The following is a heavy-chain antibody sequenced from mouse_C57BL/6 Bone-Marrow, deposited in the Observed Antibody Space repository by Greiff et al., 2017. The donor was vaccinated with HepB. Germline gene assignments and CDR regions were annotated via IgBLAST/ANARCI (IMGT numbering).Heavy chain of an antibody. CDR3: ARHEEGGYYDPRLGY. J-gene: IGHJ2*01. CDR1: GYTFTEYT. D-gene: IGHD2-4*01. CDR2: FYPGSGSI. V-gene: IGHV1-62-2*01. Sequence: QVQLKESGAELVKPGASVKLSCKASGYTFTEYTIHWVKQRSGQGLEWIGWFYPGSGSIKYNEKFKDKATLTADKSSSTVYMELSRLTSDDSAVYFCARHEEGGYYDPRLGYWGQGTTLTVSS.